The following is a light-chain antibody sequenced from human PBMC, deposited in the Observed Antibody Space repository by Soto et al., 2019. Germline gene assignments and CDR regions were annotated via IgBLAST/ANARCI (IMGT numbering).Light chain of an antibody. V-gene: IGLV1-47*01. J-gene: IGLJ3*02. Sequence: QSVLTQPPSASGTPGLRVTISCSGSRSNIGNNFVYWYVQLPGTAPKLLISRTNQRPSGVPDRFSGSKSGTSASLASSGLRSEDEADYYCAAWDDSLYGFWVFGGVTKVTVL. CDR3: AAWDDSLYGFWV. CDR2: RTN. CDR1: RSNIGNNF.